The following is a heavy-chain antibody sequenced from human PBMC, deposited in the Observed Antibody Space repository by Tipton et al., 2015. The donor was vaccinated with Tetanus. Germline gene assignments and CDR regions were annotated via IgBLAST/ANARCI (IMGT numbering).Heavy chain of an antibody. J-gene: IGHJ3*02. CDR2: MYNSGAT. Sequence: LRLSCVASGFTFSDHYMSWIRQPPGKGLEWIGTMYNSGATYYNPSPKGRVTISGDTSKNLFSLTSVTAADTAVYYCARPEASGRARGFDIWGQGTKVTVSP. V-gene: IGHV4-38-2*01. D-gene: IGHD3-10*01. CDR3: ARPEASGRARGFDI. CDR1: GFTFSDHY.